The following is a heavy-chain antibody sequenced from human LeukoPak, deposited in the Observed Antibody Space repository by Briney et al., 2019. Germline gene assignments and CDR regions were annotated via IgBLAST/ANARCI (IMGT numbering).Heavy chain of an antibody. CDR3: VGDNFYYFDH. D-gene: IGHD5-24*01. V-gene: IGHV4-39*01. CDR1: NGSISSSSYY. J-gene: IGHJ4*02. Sequence: QPSETLSLTCTVSNGSISSSSYYWGWIRQPPGRGPEWIGSVYDSGSTYYNPSLKSRVTMSVDTSKNQFFLKLSAVIAADTAVYYCVGDNFYYFDHWGQGILVTVSS. CDR2: VYDSGST.